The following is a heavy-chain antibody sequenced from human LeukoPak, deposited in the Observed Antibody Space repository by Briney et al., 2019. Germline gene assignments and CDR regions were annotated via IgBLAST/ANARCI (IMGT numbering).Heavy chain of an antibody. CDR2: ISYDGGNK. V-gene: IGHV3-30*04. CDR3: ARDRELERNWFDP. CDR1: GFTFSSYA. D-gene: IGHD1-1*01. J-gene: IGHJ5*02. Sequence: GGSLRLSCAASGFTFSSYAMYWVRQAPGKGLEWVAVISYDGGNKYYADSVKGRFTISRDNSKNTLYLQMNSLRAEDTAVYHCARDRELERNWFDPWGQGTLVIVSS.